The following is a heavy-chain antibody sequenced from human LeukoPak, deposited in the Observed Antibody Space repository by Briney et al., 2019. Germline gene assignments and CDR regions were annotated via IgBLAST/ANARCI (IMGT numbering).Heavy chain of an antibody. V-gene: IGHV3-7*04. D-gene: IGHD2-2*01. CDR3: ARGVPAAMYGFYYYGMDV. J-gene: IGHJ6*02. CDR2: IKQDGSEK. CDR1: GFTFGNAW. Sequence: PGGSLRLSCAASGFTFGNAWMSWVRQAPGKGLEWVANIKQDGSEKYYVDSVKGRFTISRDNAKNSLYLQMNSLRAEDTAVYYCARGVPAAMYGFYYYGMDVWGQGTTVTVSS.